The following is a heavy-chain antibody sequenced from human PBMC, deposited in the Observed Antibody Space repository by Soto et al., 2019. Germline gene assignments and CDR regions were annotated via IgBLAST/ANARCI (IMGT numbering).Heavy chain of an antibody. Sequence: QVQLQESGPGLVKPSQTLSLTCTVSGGSITSSGYYWSWIPQHPGEGLEWIGFTSNSGSTSYNPSLKSRVTISVDTSSNQFSLNLKSVTASDTAVYYCARGGGSTKVDYWGQGTLVTVSP. CDR2: TSNSGST. CDR3: ARGGGSTKVDY. V-gene: IGHV4-31*03. J-gene: IGHJ4*02. D-gene: IGHD2-2*01. CDR1: GGSITSSGYY.